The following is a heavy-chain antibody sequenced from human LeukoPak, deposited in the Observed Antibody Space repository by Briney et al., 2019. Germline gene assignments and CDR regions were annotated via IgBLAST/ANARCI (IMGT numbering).Heavy chain of an antibody. CDR1: GFTFSAYS. CDR3: GRDGRVPVAGTIHY. J-gene: IGHJ4*02. CDR2: ISSGGGTI. D-gene: IGHD6-19*01. V-gene: IGHV3-48*02. Sequence: SGGSLRLSCAASGFTFSAYSMNWVRRAPGKGLEWISYISSGGGTIYYADSVKGRFTISRDNAENSLYLQMNSLKDEDTAVYYCGRDGRVPVAGTIHYWGQGTLLTVSS.